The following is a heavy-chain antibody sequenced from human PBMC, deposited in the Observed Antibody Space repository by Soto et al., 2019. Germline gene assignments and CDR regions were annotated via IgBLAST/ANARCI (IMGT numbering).Heavy chain of an antibody. D-gene: IGHD6-19*01. J-gene: IGHJ4*02. CDR1: GGSISSGGYY. CDR2: IYYSGST. Sequence: QVQLQESGPGLVKPSQTLSLTCTVSGGSISSGGYYWSWIRQHPGKGLEWIGYIYYSGSTYYNPSLKSRVTISVDPSKNQFSLKLSSVTAADTAVYYCARDQGESESYSSGWYYFDYWGQGTLVTVSS. CDR3: ARDQGESESYSSGWYYFDY. V-gene: IGHV4-31*03.